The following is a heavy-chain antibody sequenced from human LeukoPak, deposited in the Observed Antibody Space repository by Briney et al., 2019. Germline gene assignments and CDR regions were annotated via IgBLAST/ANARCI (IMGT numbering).Heavy chain of an antibody. D-gene: IGHD2/OR15-2a*01. CDR1: GFTFSIYA. CDR2: MSGAGGRI. CDR3: AKETLGGGFLPDAFDI. J-gene: IGHJ3*02. V-gene: IGHV3-23*01. Sequence: PGGSLRLSCEASGFTFSIYAMSWVRQAPGKGLEWLSIMSGAGGRIEYADSVKGRFTISRDNSRNAVYLHMNSLRAEDTAVYYCAKETLGGGFLPDAFDIWGQGTMVTVSS.